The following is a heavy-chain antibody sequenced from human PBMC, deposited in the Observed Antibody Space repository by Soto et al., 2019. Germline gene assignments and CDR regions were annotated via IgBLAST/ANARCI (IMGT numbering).Heavy chain of an antibody. D-gene: IGHD3-22*01. CDR3: SRRGRSGYRLIVY. CDR1: GGSISSSSYY. CDR2: IYYSGST. J-gene: IGHJ4*02. V-gene: IGHV4-39*01. Sequence: QLQLQESGPGLVKPSETLSLTCTVSGGSISSSSYYWDWIRQPPGKGLEWIGSIYYSGSTYYNPSLKSRVAISVDTSQNQFSLKLSSISAADAALYYCSRRGRSGYRLIVYWGQGTLVTVSS.